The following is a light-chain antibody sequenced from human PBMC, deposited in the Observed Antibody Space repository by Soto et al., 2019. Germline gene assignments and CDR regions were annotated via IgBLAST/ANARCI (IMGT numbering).Light chain of an antibody. CDR1: QSVSSN. Sequence: EILFTHSPATLSLSPGDRATLSFMSIQSVSSNLAWYQQKPGQAPRLLIYGASTRATGIPARFSGSGSGTEFTLTISSLQSEDFAVYYCQRYNTWPPLITFGQGTRLEIK. CDR2: GAS. V-gene: IGKV3-15*01. J-gene: IGKJ5*01. CDR3: QRYNTWPPLIT.